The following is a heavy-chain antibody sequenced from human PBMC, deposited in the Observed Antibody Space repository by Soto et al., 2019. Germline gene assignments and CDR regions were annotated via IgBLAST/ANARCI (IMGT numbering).Heavy chain of an antibody. D-gene: IGHD6-19*01. Sequence: GASVKVSCKGSGYTFTGYYMHWVRQAPGQGLEWTGWINPNSGGTNYAQKFQGWVTMTRDTSISTAYMELSRLRSDDTAVYYCARDLGSSGLTYYFDYWGQGTLVTVSS. CDR2: INPNSGGT. J-gene: IGHJ4*02. V-gene: IGHV1-2*04. CDR1: GYTFTGYY. CDR3: ARDLGSSGLTYYFDY.